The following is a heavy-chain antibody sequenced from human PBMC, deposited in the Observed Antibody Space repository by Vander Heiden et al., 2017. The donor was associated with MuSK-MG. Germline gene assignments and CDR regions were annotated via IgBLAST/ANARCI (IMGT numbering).Heavy chain of an antibody. V-gene: IGHV3-66*01. CDR1: GFTVSSKY. D-gene: IGHD5-12*01. J-gene: IGHJ4*02. Sequence: EVQLVAYGGGLVQPGGSLSLSGAASGFTVSSKYMGWVRQAPGKGLEWVSVIYSGGSTYYAASVKGRFTISRDNSKNTLYLQMNSLRAEDTAVYYCARDRVAWYYYFDYWGQGTLVTVSS. CDR3: ARDRVAWYYYFDY. CDR2: IYSGGST.